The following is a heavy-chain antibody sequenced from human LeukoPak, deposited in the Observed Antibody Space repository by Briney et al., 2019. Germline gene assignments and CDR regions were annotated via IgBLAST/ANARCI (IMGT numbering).Heavy chain of an antibody. D-gene: IGHD6-13*01. Sequence: SETLSLTCAVYGGSFSGYYWSWIRQPPGKGLEWIGEINHSGSTNYNPSLKSRVTISVDTSKNQFSLKLSSVTAADTAVYYCARQQLVALAGLNWFDPWGQGTLVTVSS. CDR2: INHSGST. CDR1: GGSFSGYY. CDR3: ARQQLVALAGLNWFDP. J-gene: IGHJ5*02. V-gene: IGHV4-34*01.